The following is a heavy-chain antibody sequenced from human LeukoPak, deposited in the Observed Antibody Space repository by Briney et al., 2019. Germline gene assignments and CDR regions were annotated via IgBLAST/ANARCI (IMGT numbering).Heavy chain of an antibody. CDR2: IYYSGST. Sequence: SETLSLTCTVSGGSISSYYWSWIRQTPGKGLEWIGYIYYSGSTNYNPSLKSRVTISVDTSKNQFSLKLSSVTAADTAVYYCARGGGDYVVSWGQGTLVTVSS. CDR1: GGSISSYY. CDR3: ARGGGDYVVS. J-gene: IGHJ4*02. D-gene: IGHD3-16*01. V-gene: IGHV4-59*01.